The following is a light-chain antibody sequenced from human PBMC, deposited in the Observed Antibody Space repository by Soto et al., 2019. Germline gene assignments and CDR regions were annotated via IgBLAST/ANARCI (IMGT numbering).Light chain of an antibody. CDR2: EVN. Sequence: SVLTQPASVSGSPGQSITISCTGTRSDVGGYDFVSWYQQHPGKAPRLMIYEVNNRPSGVSDRFSGSKSGNTASLTISGLQAEDEADYYCSSYTSSSTLVFGGGTQLTVL. CDR1: RSDVGGYDF. J-gene: IGLJ2*01. CDR3: SSYTSSSTLV. V-gene: IGLV2-14*01.